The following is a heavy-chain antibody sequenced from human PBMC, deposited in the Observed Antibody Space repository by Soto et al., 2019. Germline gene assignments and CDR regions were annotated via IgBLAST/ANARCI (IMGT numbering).Heavy chain of an antibody. CDR2: INWNGIST. J-gene: IGHJ5*02. V-gene: IGHV3-20*04. CDR1: GFTFDDYG. D-gene: IGHD3-10*01. Sequence: LGGSLRLSCAAYGFTFDDYGMTWVLQSPGKGLEWVSGINWNGISTGYADSVKGRFTISRDNAKNSLYLQMNSLRAEDTALYYCARERSLRVIFGVLIDPWGQGTLVTVSS. CDR3: ARERSLRVIFGVLIDP.